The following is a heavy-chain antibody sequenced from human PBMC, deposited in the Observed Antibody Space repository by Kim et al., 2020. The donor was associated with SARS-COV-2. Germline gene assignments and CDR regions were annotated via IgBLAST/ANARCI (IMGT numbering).Heavy chain of an antibody. CDR3: IRIPGTTLAFWDDFDV. Sequence: EGSLRLSCAASGFTFSDSPIHWVRQASGKGLEWVGRIRSKVYSYATSYAASVKGRFTISRDDSESTAYLQMNSLKTEDTAVYYCIRIPGTTLAFWDDFDV. V-gene: IGHV3-73*01. D-gene: IGHD1-1*01. J-gene: IGHJ3*01. CDR2: IRSKVYSYAT. CDR1: GFTFSDSP.